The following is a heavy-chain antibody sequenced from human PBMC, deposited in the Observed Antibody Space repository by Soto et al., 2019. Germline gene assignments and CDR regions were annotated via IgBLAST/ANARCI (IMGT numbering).Heavy chain of an antibody. Sequence: ASVKVSCKASGYTFTSYGISWVRQAPGQGLEWMGWISAYNGNTNYAQKLQGRVTMTTDTSTSTAYMELRSLRSDDTAVYYCARETRYCSCGSCSRRFEPWGQGTLVTVPS. CDR1: GYTFTSYG. CDR3: ARETRYCSCGSCSRRFEP. D-gene: IGHD2-15*01. J-gene: IGHJ5*02. V-gene: IGHV1-18*01. CDR2: ISAYNGNT.